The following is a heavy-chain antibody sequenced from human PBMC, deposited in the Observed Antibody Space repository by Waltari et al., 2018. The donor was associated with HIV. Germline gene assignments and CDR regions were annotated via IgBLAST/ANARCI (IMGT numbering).Heavy chain of an antibody. Sequence: EVQLVESGGGLVKPGGSLRLACAASGFTFSTPNINWVRQAPGKGLEWISSISSSTTYKNYAESVKGRFTISRDNAKKSLYLQMNSLRAEDTAVYYCARDWSAYDEPDYYYAMDVWGQGTTVTVSS. CDR3: ARDWSAYDEPDYYYAMDV. CDR1: GFTFSTPN. V-gene: IGHV3-21*02. J-gene: IGHJ6*02. CDR2: ISSSTTYK. D-gene: IGHD3-3*01.